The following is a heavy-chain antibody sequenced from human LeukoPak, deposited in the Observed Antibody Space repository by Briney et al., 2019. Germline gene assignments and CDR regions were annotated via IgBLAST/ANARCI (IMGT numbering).Heavy chain of an antibody. D-gene: IGHD1-26*01. Sequence: GGSLRLSCAASGFTFSSYSMNWVRQAPGKGLEWVSYISSSGSTIYYADSVKGRFTISRDNAKNSLYLQMNSLRAEDTAVYYCARAGSGRSPDWFDPWGQGTLVTVSS. CDR3: ARAGSGRSPDWFDP. CDR2: ISSSGSTI. CDR1: GFTFSSYS. J-gene: IGHJ5*02. V-gene: IGHV3-48*04.